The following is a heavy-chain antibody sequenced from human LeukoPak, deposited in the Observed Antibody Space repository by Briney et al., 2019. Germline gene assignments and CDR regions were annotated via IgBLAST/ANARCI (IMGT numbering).Heavy chain of an antibody. D-gene: IGHD6-13*01. V-gene: IGHV3-30-3*01. Sequence: GGSLRLSCAASGYTFSSYAMHWVRQAPGKGLEWVAVISYDGSNKYYADSVKGRFTISRDNSKNTLYLQMNSLRAEDTAVYYCARDLNQAAAGTSAGHWGQGTLVTVSS. J-gene: IGHJ4*02. CDR2: ISYDGSNK. CDR3: ARDLNQAAAGTSAGH. CDR1: GYTFSSYA.